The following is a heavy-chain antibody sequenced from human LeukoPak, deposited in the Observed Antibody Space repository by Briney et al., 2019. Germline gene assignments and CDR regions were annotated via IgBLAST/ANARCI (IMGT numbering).Heavy chain of an antibody. V-gene: IGHV3-23*01. J-gene: IGHJ4*02. CDR1: GFTFSTYA. CDR2: ISGSGDST. Sequence: GGSLRLSCAASGFTFSTYAVNWVRQAPGKGLEWVSTISGSGDSTYYADSVKGRLTISRDNSKSTLYLQMNSLRAEDTAVYYCAKEGGYSSGYFDYWGQGTLVTVSS. CDR3: AKEGGYSSGYFDY. D-gene: IGHD6-19*01.